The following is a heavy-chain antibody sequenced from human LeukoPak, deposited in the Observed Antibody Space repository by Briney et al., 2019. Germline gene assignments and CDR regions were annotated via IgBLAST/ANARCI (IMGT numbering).Heavy chain of an antibody. CDR1: GGSISSSRYY. V-gene: IGHV4-39*07. CDR3: ARSDWGPRGDYYYYYMDV. CDR2: IYYSGST. D-gene: IGHD7-27*01. J-gene: IGHJ6*03. Sequence: SETLSLTCTVSGGSISSSRYYWGWLRQPPGRGLEGLGSIYYSGSTYYHPSLKSRVTISVDTSKNQSSLKLSSVTAANTAVYYCARSDWGPRGDYYYYYMDVWGKGTTVTVSS.